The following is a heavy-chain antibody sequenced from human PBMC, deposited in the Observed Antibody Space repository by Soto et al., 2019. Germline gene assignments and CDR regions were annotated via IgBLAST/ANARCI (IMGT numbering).Heavy chain of an antibody. J-gene: IGHJ4*02. CDR1: GYTFTGYY. CDR3: ARDLAKGGVSAGFDD. CDR2: INPNSGGT. V-gene: IGHV1-2*02. D-gene: IGHD2-8*01. Sequence: VASVQVSCKASGYTFTGYYIHWVRQAPGPGLEWMGWINPNSGGTRYPQKFQGRVTMTRATSIRTVYMSLTGLKADDTAVYFCARDLAKGGVSAGFDDWGQGTLVTVSS.